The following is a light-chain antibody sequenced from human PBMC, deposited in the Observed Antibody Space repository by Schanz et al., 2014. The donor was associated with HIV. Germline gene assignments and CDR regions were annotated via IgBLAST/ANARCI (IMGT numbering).Light chain of an antibody. V-gene: IGKV1-39*01. CDR1: QSIKYY. Sequence: DVQLTQSPSSLSASVRDRVTITCRTSQSIKYYLNWYQQKPGKAPKVLIYAASSLQSGVPSRFSGSGSGTDFTLTISSLQPEDFATYYCQQSYSSPLIFGQGTRLEIK. CDR3: QQSYSSPLI. J-gene: IGKJ5*01. CDR2: AAS.